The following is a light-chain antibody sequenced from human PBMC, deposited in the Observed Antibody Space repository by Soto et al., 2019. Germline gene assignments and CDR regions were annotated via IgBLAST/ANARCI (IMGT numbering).Light chain of an antibody. CDR2: KAS. V-gene: IGKV1-5*03. J-gene: IGKJ4*01. CDR3: QQYNSYPLT. CDR1: QSLNNR. Sequence: GDTGTSTLWASQSLNNRLAWYQPKPGKAPKLLIYKASSLESGVPSRFSGSGSGTEFTLTISSLQPDDFATYYCQQYNSYPLTFGGGTKVDIK.